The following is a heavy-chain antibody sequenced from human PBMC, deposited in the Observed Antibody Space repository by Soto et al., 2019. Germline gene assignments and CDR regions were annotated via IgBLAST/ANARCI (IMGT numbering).Heavy chain of an antibody. J-gene: IGHJ4*02. CDR3: AIDIGAVTRRGFDH. CDR1: GFSFEEYG. Sequence: EVQLVESGGGPVQPGMTLRLSCAASGFSFEEYGMHWVRQGPGKGLEWVAGISWNSGSIGYAGSVKGRFTISRDNAKNSLYLQMSGLRPEDTALYHCAIDIGAVTRRGFDHWGQGTLVTVSS. D-gene: IGHD4-17*01. V-gene: IGHV3-9*01. CDR2: ISWNSGSI.